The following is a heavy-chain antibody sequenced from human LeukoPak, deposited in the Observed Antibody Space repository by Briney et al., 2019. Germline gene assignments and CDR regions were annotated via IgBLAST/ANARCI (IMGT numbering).Heavy chain of an antibody. CDR1: GYSYTTYW. CDR2: IYLSDSDT. J-gene: IGHJ4*02. V-gene: IGHV5-51*01. Sequence: GESLKISCQATGYSYTTYWIAWVRQIPGKGLEWMGIIYLSDSDTTYSPSFQGWVTISADKSISTAYLQWSSLKASDTAIYYCARRVYGDYSFHYWGQGTLVTVSS. CDR3: ARRVYGDYSFHY. D-gene: IGHD4-17*01.